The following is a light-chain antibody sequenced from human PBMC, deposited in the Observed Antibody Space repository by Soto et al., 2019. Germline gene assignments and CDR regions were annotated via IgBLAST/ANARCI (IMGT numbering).Light chain of an antibody. CDR3: QQYGSSPPRT. Sequence: EIVLTQSPGTLSLSPGERATLSCRASQSVSSSYLAWYQQKPGQAPRLLIYGASSRATGIPDRFSGSGSGTDFTXTISKLEPEDVAVYYCQQYGSSPPRTFGQGTKLEIK. V-gene: IGKV3-20*01. J-gene: IGKJ2*01. CDR1: QSVSSSY. CDR2: GAS.